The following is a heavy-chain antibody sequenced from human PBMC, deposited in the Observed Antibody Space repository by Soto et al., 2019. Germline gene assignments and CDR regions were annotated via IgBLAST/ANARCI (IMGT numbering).Heavy chain of an antibody. V-gene: IGHV3-33*01. D-gene: IGHD3-9*01. Sequence: GGSLRLSCAASGFTFSSYGMHWVRQAPGKGLEWVSVIWYDGSNKYYADSVKGRFTISRDNYKNTLYLQMNSLRTEDTAVHYCARDGRKYAIFTRGPLGYWGQGTLVTVSS. CDR2: IWYDGSNK. CDR3: ARDGRKYAIFTRGPLGY. CDR1: GFTFSSYG. J-gene: IGHJ4*01.